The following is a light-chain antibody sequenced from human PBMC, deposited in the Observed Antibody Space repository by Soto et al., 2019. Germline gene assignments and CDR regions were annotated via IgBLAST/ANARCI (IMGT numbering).Light chain of an antibody. V-gene: IGKV3-11*01. CDR3: QQRSNWTST. J-gene: IGKJ3*01. CDR1: QSVSSN. Sequence: ELEMTPSPATLSMSPGERATLSCRASQSVSSNLAWYQKKPGQAPRLLIYDASNRATGIPARFSGSGSGTDFTLTISRLEPEDFAVYYCQQRSNWTSTFGPGTKVDIK. CDR2: DAS.